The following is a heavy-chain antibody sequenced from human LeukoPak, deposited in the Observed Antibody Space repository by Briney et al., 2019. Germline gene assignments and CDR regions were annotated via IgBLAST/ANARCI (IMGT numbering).Heavy chain of an antibody. Sequence: GGSLRLSCAASGFTFSNTWMNWVRQAPGKGLEWVANIKQDGSEKYYVDSVKGRFTISRDNAKKSIYLEMNSLRAEDTAVYYCARGSGWLVHYWGQGTLVTVSS. J-gene: IGHJ4*02. CDR1: GFTFSNTW. V-gene: IGHV3-7*01. CDR2: IKQDGSEK. CDR3: ARGSGWLVHY. D-gene: IGHD5-24*01.